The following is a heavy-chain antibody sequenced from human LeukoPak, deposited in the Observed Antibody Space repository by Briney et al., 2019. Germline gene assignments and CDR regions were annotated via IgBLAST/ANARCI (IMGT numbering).Heavy chain of an antibody. CDR2: IYYSGST. V-gene: IGHV4-30-4*08. Sequence: SQTLSLTCTVSVGSISSGDYYWSWIRQPPAKGLEWHEQIYYSGSTYYNPSLKSRLTISVDTSKNQFSLKLSSVLAADTAVYYCAREVYYYDSSGYYDDYWGQGTLVTVSS. CDR1: VGSISSGDYY. CDR3: AREVYYYDSSGYYDDY. D-gene: IGHD3-22*01. J-gene: IGHJ4*02.